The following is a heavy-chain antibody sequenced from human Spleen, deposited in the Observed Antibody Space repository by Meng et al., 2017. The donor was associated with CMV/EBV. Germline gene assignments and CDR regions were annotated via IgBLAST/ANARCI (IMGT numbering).Heavy chain of an antibody. V-gene: IGHV4-59*01. CDR2: IYYSGST. CDR3: AARRLRFLEWFWDYGMDV. J-gene: IGHJ6*02. D-gene: IGHD3-3*01. CDR1: GGSISSYY. Sequence: GSLRLSCTVSGGSISSYYWSWIRQPPGKGLEWIGYIYYSGSTNYNPSLKSRVTISVDTSKNQFSLKLSSVTAAGTAVYYCAARRLRFLEWFWDYGMDVWGQGTTVTVSS.